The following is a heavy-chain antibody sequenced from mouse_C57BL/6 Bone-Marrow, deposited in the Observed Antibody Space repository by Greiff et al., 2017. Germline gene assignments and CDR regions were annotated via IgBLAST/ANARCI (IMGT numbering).Heavy chain of an antibody. CDR1: YTFSRRVH. Sequence: QVQLQQSGPELARPWASVKISCQAFYTFSRRVHLAIRDTNYWLLWVQQRPGHGPDCIGAISPGNGVTCSTQKFQGKATLTADKSSSTAYMQLSSLTSEDSAVYYGAWGGYYGSPWYFDVWGTGTTVTVAS. D-gene: IGHD1-1*01. CDR2: GHGPDCIG. J-gene: IGHJ1*03. CDR3: SEDSAVYYGAWGGYYGSPWYFDV. V-gene: IGHV1-87*01.